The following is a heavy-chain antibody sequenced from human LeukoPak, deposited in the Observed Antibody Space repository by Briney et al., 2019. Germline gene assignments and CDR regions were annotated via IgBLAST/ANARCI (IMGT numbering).Heavy chain of an antibody. CDR2: IPYDGSYK. CDR1: GFTFSDYY. Sequence: PGGSLRLSCAASGFTFSDYYMSWIRQAPGKGLEWVAFIPYDGSYKYYADSVKGRFTISRDNSKNTLYLQMNSLRAEDTAVYYCARDTRGGINDYWGQGTLVTVSS. CDR3: ARDTRGGINDY. J-gene: IGHJ4*02. V-gene: IGHV3-30*02. D-gene: IGHD2-8*02.